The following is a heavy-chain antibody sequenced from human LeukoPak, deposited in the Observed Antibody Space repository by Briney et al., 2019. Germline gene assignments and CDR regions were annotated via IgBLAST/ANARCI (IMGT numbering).Heavy chain of an antibody. CDR2: IYSGGST. V-gene: IGHV3-53*01. Sequence: GGSLRLSCAAFGFTVSSNYMSWVRQAPGKGLEWVSVIYSGGSTYYADSVKGRFTISRDNSKNTLYLQMNSLRAEDTAVYYCARMEYDCSSTSCYYFDYWGQGTLVTVSS. CDR3: ARMEYDCSSTSCYYFDY. J-gene: IGHJ4*02. CDR1: GFTVSSNY. D-gene: IGHD2-2*01.